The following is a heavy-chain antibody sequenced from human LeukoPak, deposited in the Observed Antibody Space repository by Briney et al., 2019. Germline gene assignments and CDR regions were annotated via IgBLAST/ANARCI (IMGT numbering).Heavy chain of an antibody. V-gene: IGHV4-59*01. J-gene: IGHJ4*02. Sequence: SETLSLTCTVSGGSISSYYWSWIRQPPGKGLEWSGYIYYSGSTNYNPSLKSRVTISVDTSKNQFSLKLSSVTAADTAVYYCARDGPNWNRPGYFDYWGQGTLVTVSS. CDR2: IYYSGST. CDR1: GGSISSYY. D-gene: IGHD1-20*01. CDR3: ARDGPNWNRPGYFDY.